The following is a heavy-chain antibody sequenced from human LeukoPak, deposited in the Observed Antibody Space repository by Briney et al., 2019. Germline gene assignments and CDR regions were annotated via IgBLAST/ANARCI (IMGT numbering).Heavy chain of an antibody. CDR2: IFYRGST. D-gene: IGHD2/OR15-2a*01. CDR3: ATFLTGYFDY. V-gene: IGHV4-59*08. Sequence: SETLSLTCSVSGASLGDYSWSWFRQPPGKRLEWIGNIFYRGSTNYDPSFKSRVSLSMDMSKSQFSLKMTSMTAADTAVYHCATFLTGYFDYWGQGELVIVSS. CDR1: GASLGDYS. J-gene: IGHJ4*02.